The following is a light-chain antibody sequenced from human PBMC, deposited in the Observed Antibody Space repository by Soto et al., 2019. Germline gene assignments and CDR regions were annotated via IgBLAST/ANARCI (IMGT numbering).Light chain of an antibody. Sequence: QSALTQPASVSGSPGQSITISCTGTSGDIGSYNRVSWYQQHPGKAPKLIIYEVTDRPSGVSNRFSGSKSGNTASLTISGLQAEEEEEYYCSSYTNINTRACVFGTGTKVTVL. CDR2: EVT. CDR1: SGDIGSYNR. V-gene: IGLV2-14*01. CDR3: SSYTNINTRACV. J-gene: IGLJ1*01.